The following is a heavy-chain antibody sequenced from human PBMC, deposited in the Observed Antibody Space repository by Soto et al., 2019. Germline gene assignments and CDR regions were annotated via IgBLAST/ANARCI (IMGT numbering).Heavy chain of an antibody. V-gene: IGHV1-2*02. CDR2: INPNSGGT. D-gene: IGHD5-12*01. CDR1: GYTFTGYY. CDR3: AITIVALRGNSWDPYYFDY. Sequence: AAVKLSCKDSGYTFTGYYMHWVRQAPGQGLDCMGWINPNSGGTNYAQKFQGRVTMTRDTSISTAYMELSRLRSDDTAVYYCAITIVALRGNSWDPYYFDYWGHGTLDTVSS. J-gene: IGHJ4*01.